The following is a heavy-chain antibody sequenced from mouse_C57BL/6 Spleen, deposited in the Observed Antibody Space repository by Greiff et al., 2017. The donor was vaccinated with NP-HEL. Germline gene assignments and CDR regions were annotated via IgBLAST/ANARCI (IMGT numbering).Heavy chain of an antibody. Sequence: VQLQQSGPELVKPGASVKISCKASGYTFTDYYMNWVKQSHGKSLEWIGDINPNNGGTSYNQKFKGKATLTVDKSSSTAYMELRSLTSEDSAVYYCASELGPYYYAMDYWGQGTSVTVSS. CDR2: INPNNGGT. V-gene: IGHV1-26*01. D-gene: IGHD4-1*01. CDR1: GYTFTDYY. CDR3: ASELGPYYYAMDY. J-gene: IGHJ4*01.